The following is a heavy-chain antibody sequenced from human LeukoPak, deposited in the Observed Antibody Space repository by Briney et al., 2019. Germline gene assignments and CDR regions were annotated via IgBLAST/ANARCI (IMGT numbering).Heavy chain of an antibody. J-gene: IGHJ2*01. D-gene: IGHD3-22*01. V-gene: IGHV4-34*01. CDR2: INHSGST. Sequence: SETLSLTCAVYGGSFSGYYWSWIRQPPGKGLEWIGEINHSGSTNYNPSLKSRVTISVDTSKNQFSLKLSSVTAADTAVYYCARGRTYYYDSSGYYYARYFDLWGRGTLVTVSS. CDR1: GGSFSGYY. CDR3: ARGRTYYYDSSGYYYARYFDL.